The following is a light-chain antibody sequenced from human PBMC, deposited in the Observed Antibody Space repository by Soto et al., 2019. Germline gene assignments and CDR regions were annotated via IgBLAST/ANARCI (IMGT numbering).Light chain of an antibody. Sequence: EIVMTQSPVTLSVSPGERVTLSCRASQSVSGNLAWYQQKPGQAPRLLIYGASTRATGTPARFSGSGSGTEFTLTISSLQSEDFAVYYCQQYNNWPGWAFGQGTKVE. CDR3: QQYNNWPGWA. V-gene: IGKV3-15*01. J-gene: IGKJ1*01. CDR2: GAS. CDR1: QSVSGN.